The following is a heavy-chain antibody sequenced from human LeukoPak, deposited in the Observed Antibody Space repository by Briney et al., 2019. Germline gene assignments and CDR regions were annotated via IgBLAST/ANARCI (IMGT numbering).Heavy chain of an antibody. CDR1: GGSISNFY. D-gene: IGHD3-10*01. V-gene: IGHV4-4*07. Sequence: SETLSLTCTVSGGSISNFYWSWIRQPAGKGLEWIGRIYSSGRTNYNSSLKSRVAMPIDTSNNQFSLKLSSVTAADTAVYYCARDLPSYYFDSGNMFDPWGQGTLVTVSS. CDR3: ARDLPSYYFDSGNMFDP. CDR2: IYSSGRT. J-gene: IGHJ5*02.